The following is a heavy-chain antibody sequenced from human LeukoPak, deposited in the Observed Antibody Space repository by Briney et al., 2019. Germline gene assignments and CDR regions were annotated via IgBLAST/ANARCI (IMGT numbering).Heavy chain of an antibody. D-gene: IGHD4-17*01. Sequence: GGSLRLSCAASGFTFSSYWMHWVRQAPGKGLVWVSRINSDGSSTSYADSVRGRFTISRDNAKNTLYLQMNSLRAEDTAVYYCARVSYGDYGAFDIWGQGTMVTVSS. CDR1: GFTFSSYW. CDR2: INSDGSST. CDR3: ARVSYGDYGAFDI. J-gene: IGHJ3*02. V-gene: IGHV3-74*01.